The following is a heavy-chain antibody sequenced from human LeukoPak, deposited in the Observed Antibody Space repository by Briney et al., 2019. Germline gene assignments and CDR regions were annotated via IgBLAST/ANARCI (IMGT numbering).Heavy chain of an antibody. J-gene: IGHJ4*02. CDR1: GGSISSYY. CDR3: ARVHYSSSWYFDY. CDR2: IYYSGST. V-gene: IGHV4-59*01. D-gene: IGHD6-13*01. Sequence: SETLSLTCTVSGGSISSYYWSWIRQPPGKGLEWIGYIYYSGSTNYNPSLKSRVTISVDTFKNQFSLKLSSVTAADTAVYYCARVHYSSSWYFDYWGQGTLVTVSS.